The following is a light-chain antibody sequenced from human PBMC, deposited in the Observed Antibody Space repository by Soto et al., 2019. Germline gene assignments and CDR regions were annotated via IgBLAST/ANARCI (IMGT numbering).Light chain of an antibody. CDR1: QSINSN. Sequence: ERVMTQSPATLSVSPGERATLSCRASQSINSNLAWYQQKPGQAPRLLIYGASTRATGIPARFSGSGSGTEFTLTISSLQSEDFALYYCQQYNNWPFTLGPGAKVDIK. CDR3: QQYNNWPFT. J-gene: IGKJ3*01. CDR2: GAS. V-gene: IGKV3-15*01.